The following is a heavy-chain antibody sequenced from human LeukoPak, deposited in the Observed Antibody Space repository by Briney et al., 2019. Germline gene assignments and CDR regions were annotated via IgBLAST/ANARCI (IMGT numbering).Heavy chain of an antibody. V-gene: IGHV4-34*01. CDR3: ARPIVVGFNNAFDI. D-gene: IGHD3-22*01. CDR2: INHSGST. Sequence: SETLSLTCAVYGGSFSGYYWSWIRQPPGKGLEWIGEINHSGSTNYNPSLKSRVTISVDTSKNQFSLKLSSVTAADTAVYYCARPIVVGFNNAFDIWGQGTMVTVSS. J-gene: IGHJ3*02. CDR1: GGSFSGYY.